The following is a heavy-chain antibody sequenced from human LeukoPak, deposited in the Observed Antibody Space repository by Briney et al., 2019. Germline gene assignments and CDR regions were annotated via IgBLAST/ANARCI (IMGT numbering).Heavy chain of an antibody. CDR2: IHKDGSAQ. CDR3: ARRAGDYSHPYDY. CDR1: GFTFSSYW. V-gene: IGHV3-7*03. Sequence: GGSLRLSCAATGFTFSSYWMSWVRQAPGKGLEWVANIHKDGSAQYYVDSVKGRFTISRDNAKNSLYLQMNSLRAEDTAVYYCARRAGDYSHPYDYWGQGTLVTVSS. J-gene: IGHJ4*02. D-gene: IGHD3-22*01.